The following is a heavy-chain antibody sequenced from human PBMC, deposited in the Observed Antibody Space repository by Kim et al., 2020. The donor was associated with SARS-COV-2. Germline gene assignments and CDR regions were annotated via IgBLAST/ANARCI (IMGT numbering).Heavy chain of an antibody. CDR1: GGPISSYY. Sequence: SETLSLTCTVSGGPISSYYWTWIRQPPGKGLQWIGNIYYTGTTDYNPSLKSRVSMSIDRSGDRFSLSLTSLTAADTALYFCGRRRSVDYAFDMWGQGSMVIVSS. CDR2: IYYTGTT. V-gene: IGHV4-59*08. J-gene: IGHJ3*02. D-gene: IGHD3-9*01. CDR3: GRRRSVDYAFDM.